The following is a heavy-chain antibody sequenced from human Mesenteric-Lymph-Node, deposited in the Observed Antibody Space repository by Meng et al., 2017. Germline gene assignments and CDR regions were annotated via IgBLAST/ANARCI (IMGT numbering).Heavy chain of an antibody. D-gene: IGHD3-10*01. Sequence: SETLSLTCTVSGGSISSSSYYWGWIRQPPGKGLEWIGSIYYSGSTYYNPSLKSRVTISVDTSKNQFSLKLSSVTAADTAVYYCARDGYYYGSGSYDNWFDPWGQGTLVTVSS. V-gene: IGHV4-39*07. CDR1: GGSISSSSYY. J-gene: IGHJ5*02. CDR2: IYYSGST. CDR3: ARDGYYYGSGSYDNWFDP.